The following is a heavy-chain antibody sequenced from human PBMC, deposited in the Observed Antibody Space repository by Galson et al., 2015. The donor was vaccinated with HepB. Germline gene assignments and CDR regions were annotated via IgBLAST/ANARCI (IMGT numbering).Heavy chain of an antibody. CDR3: ARAPSSGSYHSDWFDP. D-gene: IGHD1-26*01. Sequence: SLRFSCAASGFTFSRYWMHWVRQAPGKGLVWVSRISSDGTTTNYADSVKGRFTISRDNAKNTLYVQMNSLRAEDTAVYYCARAPSSGSYHSDWFDPWGQGTLVTVSS. J-gene: IGHJ5*02. V-gene: IGHV3-74*01. CDR1: GFTFSRYW. CDR2: ISSDGTTT.